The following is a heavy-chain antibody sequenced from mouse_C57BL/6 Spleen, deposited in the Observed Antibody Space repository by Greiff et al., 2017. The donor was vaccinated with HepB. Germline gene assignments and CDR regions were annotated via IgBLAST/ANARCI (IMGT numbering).Heavy chain of an antibody. CDR3: TTGGLRGY. CDR1: GFNIKDDY. V-gene: IGHV14-4*01. CDR2: IDPENGDT. Sequence: VQLQQSGAELVRPGASVKLSCTASGFNIKDDYMHWVKQRPEQGLEWIGWIDPENGDTEYASKFQGKATITADTSSNTAYLQLSSLTYEDTAVYYCTTGGLRGYWGQGTTLTVSS. D-gene: IGHD1-1*01. J-gene: IGHJ2*01.